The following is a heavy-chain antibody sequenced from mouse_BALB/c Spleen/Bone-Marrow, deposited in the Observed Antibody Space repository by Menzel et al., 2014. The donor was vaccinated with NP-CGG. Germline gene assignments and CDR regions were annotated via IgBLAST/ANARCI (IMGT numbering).Heavy chain of an antibody. D-gene: IGHD2-2*01. CDR3: ARWLPIAY. V-gene: IGHV14-3*02. J-gene: IGHJ3*01. CDR2: IDPANGNT. Sequence: EVQLQQSGAELVKPGASVKLSCTASGFNIKDTYMHWVKQRPEQGLEWIGRIDPANGNTKYDPKFQGRATITADTSSNTAYLQLSSLTSEDTAVYYCARWLPIAYWGQGTLVTVSA. CDR1: GFNIKDTY.